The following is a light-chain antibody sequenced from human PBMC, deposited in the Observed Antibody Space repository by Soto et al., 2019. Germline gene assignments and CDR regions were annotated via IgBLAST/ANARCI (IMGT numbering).Light chain of an antibody. CDR2: GNS. J-gene: IGLJ7*01. Sequence: QSALTQPPSVSGAPGQRVTISCTGSSSNIGAGYDVHWYQQLPGTAPKLLIYGNSNRPSGVPDRFSGSKSGTSASLAITGLQAEDEADYYCQSYDSSLSGSHAVFGGGTQLTVF. V-gene: IGLV1-40*01. CDR3: QSYDSSLSGSHAV. CDR1: SSNIGAGYD.